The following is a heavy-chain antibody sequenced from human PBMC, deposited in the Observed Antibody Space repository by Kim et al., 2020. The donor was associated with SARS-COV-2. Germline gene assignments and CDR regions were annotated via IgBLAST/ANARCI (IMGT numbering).Heavy chain of an antibody. J-gene: IGHJ3*02. D-gene: IGHD4-17*01. CDR2: IWYDGSNK. Sequence: GGSLRLSCAASGFTFSSYGMHWVRQAPGKGLEWVAVIWYDGSNKYYADSVKGRFTISRDNSKNTLYLQMNSLRAEDTAVYYCATTDYGDYGHDAFDIWGPGTMVTVSS. CDR1: GFTFSSYG. V-gene: IGHV3-33*01. CDR3: ATTDYGDYGHDAFDI.